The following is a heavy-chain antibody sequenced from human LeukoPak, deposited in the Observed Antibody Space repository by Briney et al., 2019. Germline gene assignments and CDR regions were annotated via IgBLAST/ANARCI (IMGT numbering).Heavy chain of an antibody. Sequence: SETLSLTCTVSVGSISSYYWSWIRQPPGKGLEWIGYIYYSESTNYNPSLKSRVTISVDTSKNQFSLKLNSVTAADTAVYYCARRNDFGIWGQGTMVTVSS. CDR3: ARRNDFGI. CDR1: VGSISSYY. CDR2: IYYSEST. V-gene: IGHV4-59*08. J-gene: IGHJ3*02.